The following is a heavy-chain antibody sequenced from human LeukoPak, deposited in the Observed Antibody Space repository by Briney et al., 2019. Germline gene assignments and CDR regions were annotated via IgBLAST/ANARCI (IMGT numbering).Heavy chain of an antibody. Sequence: GGSLRLSCAAPGFTFNSYTTHWVRQAPGKGLEWVAVMSSDGNKKFYAEYVKGRFTISRDNSENTLYLEMNSLRGEGTAVYYCARGDYDLSGSYHYGMDVWGQGTTVTVSS. CDR1: GFTFNSYT. D-gene: IGHD3-10*01. V-gene: IGHV3-30-3*01. CDR2: MSSDGNKK. CDR3: ARGDYDLSGSYHYGMDV. J-gene: IGHJ6*02.